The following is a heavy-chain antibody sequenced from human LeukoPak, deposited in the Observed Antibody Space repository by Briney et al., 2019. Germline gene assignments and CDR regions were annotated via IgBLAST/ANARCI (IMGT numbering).Heavy chain of an antibody. CDR1: GFVFSSYS. CDR2: LIVGNGNQ. CDR3: TTDPRPFARGYSGYDEAN. V-gene: IGHV3-48*01. J-gene: IGHJ4*02. Sequence: GGSLRLSCAASGFVFSSYSMNWVRQAPGKGLEWVSFLIVGNGNQHYADSVKGRFTISRDDAKNSLYLQMNSLRAEDTAVYYCTTDPRPFARGYSGYDEANWGQGTLVTVSS. D-gene: IGHD5-12*01.